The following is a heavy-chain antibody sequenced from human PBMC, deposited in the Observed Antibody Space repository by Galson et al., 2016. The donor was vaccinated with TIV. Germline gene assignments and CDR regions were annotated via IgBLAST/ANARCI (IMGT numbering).Heavy chain of an antibody. CDR2: TYYRSKWYN. CDR1: GDSVSSNSA. Sequence: CAISGDSVSSNSAWHWIRQSPSRGLEWLGRTYYRSKWYNDYALSVKSRITINPDTSKNQFSLQLNSTTPEDTAVYYCARDRTLPGYYYNGMDVWGQGTTVTVSS. V-gene: IGHV6-1*01. CDR3: ARDRTLPGYYYNGMDV. J-gene: IGHJ6*02. D-gene: IGHD1/OR15-1a*01.